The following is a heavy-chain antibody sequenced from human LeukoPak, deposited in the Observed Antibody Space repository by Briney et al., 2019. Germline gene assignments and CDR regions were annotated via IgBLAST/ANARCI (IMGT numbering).Heavy chain of an antibody. CDR1: GGSISSGGYS. CDR2: IYYSGTT. CDR3: ARMTYGYSGYSNYFDY. D-gene: IGHD5-12*01. Sequence: SETLSLTCAVSGGSISSGGYSWSWIRQPPGKGLEWIGYIYYSGTTYYNPSLKSRVIIAVDRSKNQFSLNLSSVTAADTAEYYCARMTYGYSGYSNYFDYWGQGSLVTVSS. V-gene: IGHV4-30-2*01. J-gene: IGHJ4*02.